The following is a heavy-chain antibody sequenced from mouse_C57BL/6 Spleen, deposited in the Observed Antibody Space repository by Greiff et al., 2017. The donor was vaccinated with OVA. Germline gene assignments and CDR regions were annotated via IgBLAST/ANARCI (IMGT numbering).Heavy chain of an antibody. D-gene: IGHD2-4*01. V-gene: IGHV1-72*01. CDR3: ARNCDPGDYDGSMDY. CDR2: IDTNGGGT. CDR1: GYTFTSYW. J-gene: IGHJ4*01. Sequence: QVQLQQSGAELVKPGASVKLSCKASGYTFTSYWMHWVKQRPGRGLEWVGRIDTNGGGTKYTEKFKSKATLTGDKPSSTAYMQLIILTSEDSAVYYCARNCDPGDYDGSMDYWGPGTSVTVSS.